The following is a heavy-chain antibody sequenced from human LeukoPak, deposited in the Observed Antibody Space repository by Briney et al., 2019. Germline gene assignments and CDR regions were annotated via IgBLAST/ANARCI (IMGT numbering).Heavy chain of an antibody. CDR3: ASQGVVVVATAFSPQFYGMDV. CDR2: ISYDGSNK. V-gene: IGHV3-30*04. D-gene: IGHD2-15*01. Sequence: GRSLRLSCAASGFTFGSYAMHWVRQAPGKGLEWVAVISYDGSNKYYADSVKGRFTISRDNSKNTLYLQMNSLRAEDTAVYYCASQGVVVVATAFSPQFYGMDVWGQGTTVTVSS. J-gene: IGHJ6*02. CDR1: GFTFGSYA.